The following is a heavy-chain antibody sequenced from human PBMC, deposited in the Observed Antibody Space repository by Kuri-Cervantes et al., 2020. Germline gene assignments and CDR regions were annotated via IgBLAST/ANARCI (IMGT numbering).Heavy chain of an antibody. CDR2: ISYDGSNK. J-gene: IGHJ6*02. V-gene: IGHV3-30-3*01. CDR1: GFTFSNSD. Sequence: GGSLRLSCAASGFTFSNSDMNWVRQAPGKGLEWVAVISYDGSNKYYADSVKGRFTISRDNSKNTLYLQMNSLRAEDTAVYYCARDPGSGSYQYYYYGMDVWGQGTTVTVSS. CDR3: ARDPGSGSYQYYYYGMDV. D-gene: IGHD3-10*01.